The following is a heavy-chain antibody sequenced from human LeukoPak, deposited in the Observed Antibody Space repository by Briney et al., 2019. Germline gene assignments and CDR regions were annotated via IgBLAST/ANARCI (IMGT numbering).Heavy chain of an antibody. J-gene: IGHJ5*02. CDR1: GASINSYY. CDR2: IYSTRSV. D-gene: IGHD3-9*01. CDR3: VALHYFGNSVTRS. V-gene: IGHV4-4*07. Sequence: PSETLSLTCTVSGASINSYYWSWIRQSAGKGLEWIGRIYSTRSVNYNPSLESRVTMSVDTSKNQVFLVLESVTAADTGVYYCVALHYFGNSVTRSWGQGTLVTVSS.